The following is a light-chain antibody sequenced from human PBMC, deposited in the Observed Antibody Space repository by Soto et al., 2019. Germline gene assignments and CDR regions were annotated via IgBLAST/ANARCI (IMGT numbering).Light chain of an antibody. CDR3: CSYAGSSTPHVV. V-gene: IGLV2-23*01. CDR1: SSDVGSYNL. J-gene: IGLJ2*01. CDR2: EGS. Sequence: QSVLTQPASVSGSPGQSITISCTGTSSDVGSYNLVSWYQKHPGKAPKLMIYEGSKRPSGVFNRFSGSKSGNTASLTISGLQAEDEADYYCCSYAGSSTPHVVFGGGTKLTVL.